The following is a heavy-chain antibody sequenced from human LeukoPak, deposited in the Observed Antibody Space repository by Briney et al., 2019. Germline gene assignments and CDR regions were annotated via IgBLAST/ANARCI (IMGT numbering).Heavy chain of an antibody. Sequence: GASVKVSCKASGYTFTSYGISWVRQAPGQGLEWMGWISAYNGNTNYAQKFQGRVTITADESTSTAYMELSSLRSEDTAVYYCARNSDFWSGYYSAWGQGTLVTVSS. V-gene: IGHV1-18*01. CDR3: ARNSDFWSGYYSA. J-gene: IGHJ5*02. CDR1: GYTFTSYG. CDR2: ISAYNGNT. D-gene: IGHD3-3*01.